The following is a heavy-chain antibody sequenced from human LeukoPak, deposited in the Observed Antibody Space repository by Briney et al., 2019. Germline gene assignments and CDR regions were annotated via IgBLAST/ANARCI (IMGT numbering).Heavy chain of an antibody. V-gene: IGHV3-23*01. CDR3: AKGGSSSWHSFDC. J-gene: IGHJ4*02. Sequence: GRSLRLSCSASGFTFDNYAMSWVRQAPGEGLGWVSTISSSGGNTYYADSAKGRFTISRDTSKNTLFLQMNSLRVEDTAVYYCAKGGSSSWHSFDCWGQGTLVTVSS. D-gene: IGHD6-13*01. CDR1: GFTFDNYA. CDR2: ISSSGGNT.